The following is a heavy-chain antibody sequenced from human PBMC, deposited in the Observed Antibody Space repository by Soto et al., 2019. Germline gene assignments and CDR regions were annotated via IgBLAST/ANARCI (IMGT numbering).Heavy chain of an antibody. CDR1: GFTFSSYG. J-gene: IGHJ4*02. V-gene: IGHV3-30*18. CDR2: ISYDGSNK. CDR3: AKEGWAALDY. Sequence: QVQLVESGGGVVQPGRSLRLSCAASGFTFSSYGMHWVRQAPGMGLEWVAVISYDGSNKYYADSVKGRFTISRDNSKNTLYLQMNSLRAEDTAVYYCAKEGWAALDYWGQGTLVTVSS. D-gene: IGHD3-16*01.